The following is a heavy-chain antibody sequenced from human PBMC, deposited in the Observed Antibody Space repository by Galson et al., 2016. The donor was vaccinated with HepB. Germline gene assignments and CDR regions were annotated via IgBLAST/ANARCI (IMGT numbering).Heavy chain of an antibody. V-gene: IGHV3-30*18. CDR2: ISYDGSIK. D-gene: IGHD4-17*01. J-gene: IGHJ6*02. CDR3: VKERTVTTASGYYCAMDV. Sequence: SLRLSCAASGFTISTYGMHWVRQAPGKGLEWVAVISYDGSIKHYADSVKDRFTVSSDISKNTLHLQMNSLRPDDTAVYYCVKERTVTTASGYYCAMDVWGQGTTVTVSS. CDR1: GFTISTYG.